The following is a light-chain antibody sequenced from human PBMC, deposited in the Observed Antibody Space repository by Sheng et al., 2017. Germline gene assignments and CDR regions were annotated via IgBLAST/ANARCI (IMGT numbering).Light chain of an antibody. Sequence: EVVMTQSPATLSMSPGERATLSCRASQSVSSDLAWYQQKPGQAPRLLIYGASTKATGIPARFSGSGSGTQFTLTISSLQSEDSAVYYCQQHNNWPPITFGQGTRLEIK. J-gene: IGKJ5*01. CDR2: GAS. CDR3: QQHNNWPPIT. V-gene: IGKV3-15*01. CDR1: QSVSSD.